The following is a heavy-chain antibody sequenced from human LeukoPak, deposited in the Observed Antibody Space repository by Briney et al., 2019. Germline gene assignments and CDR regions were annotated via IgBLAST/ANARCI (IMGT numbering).Heavy chain of an antibody. J-gene: IGHJ4*02. CDR1: GYTFTDYF. Sequence: GASVKVSCKASGYTFTDYFVHWVGQGPGQGFEWMGWMNPNSGGTNYAQRFQGRVTMTRDTSISTAYMELTRLRFDDTAVFYCATSRGGTSFDYWGQGTLVTVSS. D-gene: IGHD2-2*01. CDR2: MNPNSGGT. V-gene: IGHV1-2*02. CDR3: ATSRGGTSFDY.